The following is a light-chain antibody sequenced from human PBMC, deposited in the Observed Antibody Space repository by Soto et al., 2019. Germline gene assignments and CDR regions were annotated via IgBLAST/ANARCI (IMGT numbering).Light chain of an antibody. CDR1: QSVSSN. V-gene: IGKV3-15*01. Sequence: EIVMTQSPAALSVSPGERATLSCRASQSVSSNLAWYQQKPGQAPRLLIYGASTRATGIPARFSGSGSGTEFTLTISSLQSEDFATYYCQRLDRYPLPFGQGTRLEIK. CDR2: GAS. CDR3: QRLDRYPLP. J-gene: IGKJ5*01.